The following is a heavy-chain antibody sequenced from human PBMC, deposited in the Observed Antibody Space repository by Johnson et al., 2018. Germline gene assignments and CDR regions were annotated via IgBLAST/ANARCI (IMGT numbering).Heavy chain of an antibody. Sequence: QVQLVESGGGVVQPGRSLRLSCAASGFTFSSYGMHWVRQAPGKGLEWVAVIWYDGSNKYYADSVKGRFTISRDNSKNTLYLQMNSLRAEDTAGYYCARDTSGSYLGYVQHWGQGTLVTVSS. CDR2: IWYDGSNK. D-gene: IGHD1-26*01. V-gene: IGHV3-33*01. CDR3: ARDTSGSYLGYVQH. CDR1: GFTFSSYG. J-gene: IGHJ1*01.